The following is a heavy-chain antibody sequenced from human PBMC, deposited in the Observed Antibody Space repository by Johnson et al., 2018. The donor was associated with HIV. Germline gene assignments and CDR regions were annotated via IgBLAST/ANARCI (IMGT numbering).Heavy chain of an antibody. CDR3: ARRTYCPGDSCSSGLGTVDL. J-gene: IGHJ3*01. Sequence: QVQLVESGGGLVQPGRSLRLSCVASGFTFDDYAMHWVRQAPGKVLEWVAVISYDAKNKYYADSVKGRFTISRDNSKNTLFLQMNSLKTEDTAVYYCARRTYCPGDSCSSGLGTVDLWGQGTMVTVSS. CDR2: ISYDAKNK. CDR1: GFTFDDYA. V-gene: IGHV3-30*04. D-gene: IGHD2-15*01.